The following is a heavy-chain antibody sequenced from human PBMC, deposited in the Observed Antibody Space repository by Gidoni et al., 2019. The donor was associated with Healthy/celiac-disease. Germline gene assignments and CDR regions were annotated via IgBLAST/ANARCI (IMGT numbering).Heavy chain of an antibody. CDR3: ASALGYCSSTSCYPFDY. V-gene: IGHV4-39*01. D-gene: IGHD2-2*01. J-gene: IGHJ4*02. CDR2: IYYSGST. Sequence: QLQLQESGPGLVKPSATLSLTCTVSGGSISSSSYYWGWIRQPPGKGLEWIGSIYYSGSTYYNPSLKSRVTISVDTSKNQFSLKLSSVTAADTAVYYCASALGYCSSTSCYPFDYWGQGTLVTVSS. CDR1: GGSISSSSYY.